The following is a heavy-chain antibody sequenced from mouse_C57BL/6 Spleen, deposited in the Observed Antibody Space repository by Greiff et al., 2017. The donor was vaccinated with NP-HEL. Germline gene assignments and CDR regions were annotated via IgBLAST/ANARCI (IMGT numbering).Heavy chain of an antibody. CDR2: ISSGSSTI. CDR1: GFTFSDYG. Sequence: EVMLVESGGGLVKPGGSLKLSCAASGFTFSDYGMHWVRQAPEKGLEWVAYISSGSSTIYYADTVKGRFTISRDNAKNTLFLQMTSLRSEDTAMYYCARPHRYDDDPFAYWGQGTLVTVSA. CDR3: ARPHRYDDDPFAY. D-gene: IGHD2-12*01. J-gene: IGHJ3*01. V-gene: IGHV5-17*01.